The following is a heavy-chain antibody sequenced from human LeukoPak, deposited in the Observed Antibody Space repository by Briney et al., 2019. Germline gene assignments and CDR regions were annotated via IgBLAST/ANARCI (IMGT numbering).Heavy chain of an antibody. CDR3: APYCSSTSCYPT. CDR1: GGSFSGYY. V-gene: IGHV4-34*01. Sequence: SETLSLTCAVYGGSFSGYYWSWIRQPPGKGLEWIGEINHSGSTNYNPSLKSRVTISVGTSKNQFSLKLSSVTAADTAVYYCAPYCSSTSCYPTWGQGTLVTVSS. D-gene: IGHD2-2*01. J-gene: IGHJ5*02. CDR2: INHSGST.